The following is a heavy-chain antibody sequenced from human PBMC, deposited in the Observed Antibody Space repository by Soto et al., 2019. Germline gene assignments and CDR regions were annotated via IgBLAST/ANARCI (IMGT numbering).Heavy chain of an antibody. Sequence: QVQLQESGPGLVKPSQTLSLTCTVSGGSISSGDYYWSWIRQHPGKGLEWIGYIYYSGSTYYNPSLQSRVIISVDTSKNQFSLKLSSVTAADTAVYYCARDRCSGGSCYSDYWGQGTLVTVSS. D-gene: IGHD2-15*01. J-gene: IGHJ4*02. V-gene: IGHV4-31*03. CDR2: IYYSGST. CDR3: ARDRCSGGSCYSDY. CDR1: GGSISSGDYY.